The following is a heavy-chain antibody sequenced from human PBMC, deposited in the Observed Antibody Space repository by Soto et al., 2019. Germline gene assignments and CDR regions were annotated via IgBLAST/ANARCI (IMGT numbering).Heavy chain of an antibody. V-gene: IGHV1-3*01. Sequence: QVQLVQSGAEVKKPGASVKVSCKASGYTFTSYAMHWVRQAPGQRLEWMGWINAGNGNTKYSQKFQGRVTITRDTAASTAYMELSSLRSEDTAVYYCARGLGLSYFDSWGQGTLVPVSS. CDR3: ARGLGLSYFDS. D-gene: IGHD1-26*01. CDR1: GYTFTSYA. J-gene: IGHJ4*02. CDR2: INAGNGNT.